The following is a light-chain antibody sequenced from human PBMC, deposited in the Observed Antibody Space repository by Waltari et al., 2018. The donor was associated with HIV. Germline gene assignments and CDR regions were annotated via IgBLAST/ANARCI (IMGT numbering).Light chain of an antibody. J-gene: IGLJ2*01. V-gene: IGLV3-1*01. CDR3: QAWDSSNVV. CDR1: KLGDKF. Sequence: SYELTQPPSVSVSPGQTATITCSGDKLGDKFPSWYQQKPGQSPVLVIFQDRRFTGSSSGNTATLTISGTQALDEADYYCQAWDSSNVVCGGGTHLTVL. CDR2: QDR.